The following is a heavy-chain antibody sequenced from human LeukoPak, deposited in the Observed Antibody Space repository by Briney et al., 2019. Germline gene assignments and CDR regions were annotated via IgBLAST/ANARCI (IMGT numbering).Heavy chain of an antibody. V-gene: IGHV3-23*01. Sequence: GGSLRLSCAASGFTFSSYAMSWVRQAPGKGLEWVSAISGSGGSTYYADSVKGRFTISRDNSKNTLYLQMNSLRAEDTAVYYCAARIQLGLGDALDYWGQGTLVTVS. CDR3: AARIQLGLGDALDY. D-gene: IGHD5-18*01. CDR2: ISGSGGST. CDR1: GFTFSSYA. J-gene: IGHJ4*02.